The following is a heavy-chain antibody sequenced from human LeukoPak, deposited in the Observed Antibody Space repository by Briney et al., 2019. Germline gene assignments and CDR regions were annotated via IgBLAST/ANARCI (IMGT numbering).Heavy chain of an antibody. CDR1: GGSISSGDYY. D-gene: IGHD3-22*01. J-gene: IGHJ5*02. Sequence: PSETLSLTCTVSGGSISSGDYYWSWIRQPPGKGLEWIGYIYYSGSTYYNPSLKSRVTISVDTSKNQFSLKLSSVTAADTAVYYCARATMYYYDSSGYLGALDPPVGPWGQGTLVTVSS. CDR2: IYYSGST. V-gene: IGHV4-30-4*01. CDR3: ARATMYYYDSSGYLGALDPPVGP.